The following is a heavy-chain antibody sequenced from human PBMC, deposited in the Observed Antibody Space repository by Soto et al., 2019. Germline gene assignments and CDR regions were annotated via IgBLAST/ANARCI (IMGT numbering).Heavy chain of an antibody. CDR2: TYYRSKWYN. V-gene: IGHV6-1*01. D-gene: IGHD5-12*01. J-gene: IGHJ5*02. Sequence: QSLSLPSAISGDSVSSNSAACNWIRHSPSRGLEWLGRTYYRSKWYNDYAVSVKSRIIINPDTSNNQFSLQLKSVTPEDTAVYFCAKGDNLGPKTGYAFDPWGQGIMVTVSS. CDR3: AKGDNLGPKTGYAFDP. CDR1: GDSVSSNSAA.